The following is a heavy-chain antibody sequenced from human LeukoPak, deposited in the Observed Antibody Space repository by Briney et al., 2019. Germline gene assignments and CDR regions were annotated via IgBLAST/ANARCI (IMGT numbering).Heavy chain of an antibody. CDR1: GGSISSYY. V-gene: IGHV4-59*08. Sequence: PSETLSLTCTVSGGSISSYYWSWIRQSPGKGLEWIGYIYYSGSTNYNPSLKSRVTISVDTSKNQFSLKLSSVTAADTAVYYCASAYCSGGSCSIDYWGQGTLVTVSS. CDR3: ASAYCSGGSCSIDY. D-gene: IGHD2-15*01. J-gene: IGHJ4*02. CDR2: IYYSGST.